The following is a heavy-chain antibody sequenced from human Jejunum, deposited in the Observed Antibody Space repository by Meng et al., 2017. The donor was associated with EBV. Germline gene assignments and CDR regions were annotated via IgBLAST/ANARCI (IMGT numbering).Heavy chain of an antibody. D-gene: IGHD3-3*01. Sequence: QVQLQQLGAGLLKPSETLSPTCAVSGGSFGGYFWTWIRQAPGKGLEWIGEINQVGSTNYNPSLKSRVTISVDTSNIQFSLKVTSVTAADTAVYYCARSGAIIGVQGAPDYWGQGTLVTVSS. CDR1: GGSFGGYF. J-gene: IGHJ4*02. CDR3: ARSGAIIGVQGAPDY. V-gene: IGHV4-34*01. CDR2: INQVGST.